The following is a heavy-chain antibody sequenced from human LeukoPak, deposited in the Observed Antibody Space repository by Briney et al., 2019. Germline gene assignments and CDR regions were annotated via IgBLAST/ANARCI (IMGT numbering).Heavy chain of an antibody. CDR1: GGSFSGYY. V-gene: IGHV4-34*01. D-gene: IGHD5-18*01. Sequence: SETLSLTCAVYGGSFSGYYWSWIRQPPGKGLEWIGEINHSGSTNYNPSLKSRVTISVDTSKNQFSLKLTSVTAADTAVYYCARGGGSGYSYGWGQGTLVTVSS. J-gene: IGHJ4*02. CDR3: ARGGGSGYSYG. CDR2: INHSGST.